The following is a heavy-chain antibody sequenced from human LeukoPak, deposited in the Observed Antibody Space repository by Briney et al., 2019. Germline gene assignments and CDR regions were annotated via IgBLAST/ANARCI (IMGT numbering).Heavy chain of an antibody. Sequence: SETLSLTCTVSGGSISSGGYYWSWIRQHPGKGLEWIGYIYYSGSTYYNPSLKSRVTISVDTSKNQFSLKLSSVTAADTAVYYCARGETYYYGSGSPRGAFDIWGQGTMVTVSS. CDR3: ARGETYYYGSGSPRGAFDI. V-gene: IGHV4-31*03. J-gene: IGHJ3*02. CDR2: IYYSGST. D-gene: IGHD3-10*01. CDR1: GGSISSGGYY.